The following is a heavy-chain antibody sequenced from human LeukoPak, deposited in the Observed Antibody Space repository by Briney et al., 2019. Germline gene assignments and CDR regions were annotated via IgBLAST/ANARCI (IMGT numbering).Heavy chain of an antibody. J-gene: IGHJ4*02. Sequence: SCKASGYTFTSYGISWVRQAPGKGLEWVAVISYDGSNKYYADSVKGRFAISRDNSKNTLYLQMNSLRAEDTAVYYCARETGGAVGSTDFDYWGQGTLVTVSS. CDR2: ISYDGSNK. CDR1: GYTFTSYG. V-gene: IGHV3-30*09. D-gene: IGHD3-10*01. CDR3: ARETGGAVGSTDFDY.